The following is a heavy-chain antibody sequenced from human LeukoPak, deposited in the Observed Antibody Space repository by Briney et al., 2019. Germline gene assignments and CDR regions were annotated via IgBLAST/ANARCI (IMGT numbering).Heavy chain of an antibody. Sequence: GGSLRLSCAASGFTFSSYAMSWVRQAPGKGLEWVSAISGSGGSTYYADSVKGRFTISRDNSKNTLYLQMNSLRAEDTAAYYCAKDAGSGSYYPPYYYYGMDVWGQGTTVTVSS. V-gene: IGHV3-23*01. CDR1: GFTFSSYA. J-gene: IGHJ6*02. CDR2: ISGSGGST. CDR3: AKDAGSGSYYPPYYYYGMDV. D-gene: IGHD3-10*01.